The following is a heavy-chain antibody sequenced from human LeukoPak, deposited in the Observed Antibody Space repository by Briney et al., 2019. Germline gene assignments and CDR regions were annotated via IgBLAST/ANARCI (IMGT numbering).Heavy chain of an antibody. D-gene: IGHD3-22*01. CDR3: AKVGDYYDSSGYYYARGFDY. CDR2: ISGSGGST. J-gene: IGHJ4*02. Sequence: PGGSLRLSCAASGFTFSSYAMSWVRQAPGKGLEWVSAISGSGGSTYYADSVKGRFTISRDNSKNTLYLQMNSLRAEDTAVYYCAKVGDYYDSSGYYYARGFDYWGQGTLVTVSS. CDR1: GFTFSSYA. V-gene: IGHV3-23*01.